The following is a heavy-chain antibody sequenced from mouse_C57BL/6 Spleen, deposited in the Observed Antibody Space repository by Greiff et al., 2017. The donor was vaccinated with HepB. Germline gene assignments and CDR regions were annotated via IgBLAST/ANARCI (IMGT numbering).Heavy chain of an antibody. V-gene: IGHV14-4*01. J-gene: IGHJ3*01. CDR2: IDPENCDT. D-gene: IGHD6-1*01. CDR3: TTGQPWFAY. CDR1: GFNIKDDY. Sequence: VQLQQSGAELVRPGASVKLSCTASGFNIKDDYMHWVKQRPEQGLEWIGWIDPENCDTEYASKFQGKATITADTSSNTAYLQLSSLTSEDTAVYYCTTGQPWFAYWGQGTLVTVSA.